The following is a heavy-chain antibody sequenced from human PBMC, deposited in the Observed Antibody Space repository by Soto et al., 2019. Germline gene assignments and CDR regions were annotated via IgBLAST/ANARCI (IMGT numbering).Heavy chain of an antibody. Sequence: LILSCAASGFTFSNAWMNWVRQAPGKGLEWVGRIKSKTDGGTTDYAAPVKGRFTISRDDSKNTLYLQMNSLKTEDTAVYYCTTAVFGVVIGGSHRPYWGQGTLVTVSS. CDR2: IKSKTDGGTT. CDR3: TTAVFGVVIGGSHRPY. CDR1: GFTFSNAW. J-gene: IGHJ4*02. D-gene: IGHD3-3*01. V-gene: IGHV3-15*07.